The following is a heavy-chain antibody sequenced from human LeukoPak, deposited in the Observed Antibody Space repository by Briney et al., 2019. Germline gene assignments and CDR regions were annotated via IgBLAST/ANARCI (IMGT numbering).Heavy chain of an antibody. J-gene: IGHJ4*02. Sequence: GGSLRLSCAASGFAFSSYAMTWVRQGPGKGLEWVSTIGGSGGSTYYSDSVKGRFTISRDNSKDTLYLQMNSLRAEDTAVYYCARNGGYSYGYDPYYFDYWGQGTLVTVSS. D-gene: IGHD5-18*01. CDR2: IGGSGGST. V-gene: IGHV3-23*01. CDR1: GFAFSSYA. CDR3: ARNGGYSYGYDPYYFDY.